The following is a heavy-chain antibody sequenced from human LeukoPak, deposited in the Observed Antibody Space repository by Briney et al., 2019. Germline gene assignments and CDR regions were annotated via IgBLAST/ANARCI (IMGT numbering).Heavy chain of an antibody. D-gene: IGHD3-9*01. CDR2: INDDGSEK. CDR1: GFTFSSFW. V-gene: IGHV3-7*01. CDR3: ARDPVRRYDS. J-gene: IGHJ4*02. Sequence: GGSLRLSCAASGFTFSSFWMSWVRQAPGKGLECVASINDDGSEKYYVDSVKGRLTISRDNAKQSVYLQMNSLRAEDTAVYYCARDPVRRYDSWGQGTLVTVSS.